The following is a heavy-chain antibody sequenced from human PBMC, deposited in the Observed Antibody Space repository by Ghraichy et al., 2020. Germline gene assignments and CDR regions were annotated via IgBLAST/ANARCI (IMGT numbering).Heavy chain of an antibody. CDR3: ARVAQDGYNLLDK. V-gene: IGHV3-74*01. CDR1: GFSFSYSW. CDR2: INRDGSST. Sequence: GGSLRLSCAASGFSFSYSWMHWVRQAPGKGLVWVSRINRDGSSTNYADSVKGRFTISRDNAKNTPYLEMNSLRAEDTAVYYCARVAQDGYNLLDKWGQGTLVTVSS. J-gene: IGHJ4*02. D-gene: IGHD5-24*01.